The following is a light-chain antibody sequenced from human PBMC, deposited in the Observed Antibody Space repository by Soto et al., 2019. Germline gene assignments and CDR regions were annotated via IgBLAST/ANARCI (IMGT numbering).Light chain of an antibody. Sequence: EIVLTQSPGTLSLSPGERATLSCRASQSVSRSYLAWYQQKPGQAPRLLIYGASTRATGIPDSFSGSVSGTDFTLTISRLEPEDFAVYYCQQYDSSPYTFGQGTKLEIK. CDR1: QSVSRSY. V-gene: IGKV3-20*01. CDR2: GAS. CDR3: QQYDSSPYT. J-gene: IGKJ2*01.